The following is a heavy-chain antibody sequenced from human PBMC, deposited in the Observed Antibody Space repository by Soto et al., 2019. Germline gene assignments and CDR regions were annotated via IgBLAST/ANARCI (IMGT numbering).Heavy chain of an antibody. CDR3: GGGLYYGDY. D-gene: IGHD3-16*01. J-gene: IGHJ4*02. CDR1: GFSFRNYG. Sequence: QVQLVESGGGVVQPGRSLRLSCDASGFSFRNYGMHWVRQAPGKGLEWVAVIWADGSKQYYADSVKGRFTISRDNSKSTLYLQMNTLGVEDTAVYYCGGGLYYGDYWGQGAPVTVSP. V-gene: IGHV3-33*01. CDR2: IWADGSKQ.